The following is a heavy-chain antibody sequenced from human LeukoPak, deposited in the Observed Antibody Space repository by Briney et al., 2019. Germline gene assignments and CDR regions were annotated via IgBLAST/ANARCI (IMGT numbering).Heavy chain of an antibody. J-gene: IGHJ5*02. V-gene: IGHV3-30*18. CDR2: ISYDGSNK. Sequence: PGRSLRLSCAASGFIFSSYGMHWVRLAPGKGLECVAVISYDGSNKYYADSVKGRFTISRDNSKNTLYLQMNSLRAEDTAVYYCAKDWLLRTMRGNNWFDPWGQGTLVTVPS. CDR3: AKDWLLRTMRGNNWFDP. D-gene: IGHD3-22*01. CDR1: GFIFSSYG.